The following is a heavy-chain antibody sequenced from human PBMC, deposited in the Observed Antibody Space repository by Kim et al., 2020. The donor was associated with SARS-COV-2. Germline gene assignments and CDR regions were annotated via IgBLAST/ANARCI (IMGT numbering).Heavy chain of an antibody. CDR2: ISAYNGNT. D-gene: IGHD3-9*01. Sequence: ASVKVSCKASGYTFTSYGISWVRQAPGQGLEWMGWISAYNGNTNYAQKLQGRVTMTTDTSTSTAYMELRSLRSDDTAVYYCARVNDILTGYYLSSDYWGQGTLVTVSS. CDR1: GYTFTSYG. CDR3: ARVNDILTGYYLSSDY. V-gene: IGHV1-18*01. J-gene: IGHJ4*02.